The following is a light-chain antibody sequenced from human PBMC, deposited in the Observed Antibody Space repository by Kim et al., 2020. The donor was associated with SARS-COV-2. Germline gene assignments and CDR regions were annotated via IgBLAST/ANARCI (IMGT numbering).Light chain of an antibody. J-gene: IGKJ4*01. CDR2: GAS. Sequence: EIVLTQSPGTLSLSPGERATLSCRASQSVSSSYLAWYKQKPGQAPRLLIYGASSRATGIPDRFSGSGSGTDFTLTISRLEPEDFAVYYSQQYGSSPLTFGGGPKLEI. V-gene: IGKV3-20*01. CDR3: QQYGSSPLT. CDR1: QSVSSSY.